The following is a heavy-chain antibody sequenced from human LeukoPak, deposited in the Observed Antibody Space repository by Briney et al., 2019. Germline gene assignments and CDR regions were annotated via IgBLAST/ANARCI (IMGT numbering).Heavy chain of an antibody. V-gene: IGHV3-9*01. CDR3: AKGVSGSYWGDFDY. CDR2: ISWNSGSI. D-gene: IGHD1-26*01. J-gene: IGHJ4*02. CDR1: GFTFDDYA. Sequence: GGSLRLSCAASGFTFDDYAMHWVRQAPGKGLEWVSGISWNSGSIGYADSVKGRFTISRDNAKNSLYLQMNSLRAEDTALYYCAKGVSGSYWGDFDYWGQGTLVTVSS.